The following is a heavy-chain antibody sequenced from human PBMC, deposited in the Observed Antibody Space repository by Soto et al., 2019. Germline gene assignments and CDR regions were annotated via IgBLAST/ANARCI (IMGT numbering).Heavy chain of an antibody. V-gene: IGHV5-51*01. D-gene: IGHD1-7*01. CDR1: GYSFTSYW. J-gene: IGHJ4*02. CDR2: IYPGDSDT. CDR3: ARLYGELRVGHANY. Sequence: PGESLKISCKGSGYSFTSYWIGWVRQMPWKGLEWIVIIYPGDSDTRYSPSFQGQVTISADKSISTAYLQWSSLKASDTAMYYCARLYGELRVGHANYLGQGTLVPVSS.